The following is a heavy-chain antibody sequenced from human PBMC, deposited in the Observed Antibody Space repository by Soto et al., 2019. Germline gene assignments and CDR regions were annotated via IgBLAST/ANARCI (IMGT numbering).Heavy chain of an antibody. CDR2: ISSSSSTI. CDR1: GFTFSSYS. V-gene: IGHV3-48*01. D-gene: IGHD6-19*01. Sequence: GGSLRLSCAASGFTFSSYSMNWVRQAPGKGLEWVSYISSSSSTIYYADSVKGRFTISRDNAKNSLYLQMNSLRAEDTAVYYCARDRAGGGYYYYMDVWGKGTTVTVSS. J-gene: IGHJ6*03. CDR3: ARDRAGGGYYYYMDV.